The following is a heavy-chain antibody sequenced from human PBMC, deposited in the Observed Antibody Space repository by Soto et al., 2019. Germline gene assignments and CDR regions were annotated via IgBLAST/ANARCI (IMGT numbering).Heavy chain of an antibody. CDR3: AGGYSSSWYVM. CDR2: ITGNGGST. J-gene: IGHJ4*02. D-gene: IGHD6-13*01. V-gene: IGHV3-23*01. Sequence: DVQLLESGGGLVQPGGSLRLSCAASGFTFNSHVMSWVRQAPGKGLEWVSAITGNGGSTYYADSVRGRFTTSRDNFKNTLYLHMNSLGADDTAVYYCAGGYSSSWYVMWGQGTRVTVSS. CDR1: GFTFNSHV.